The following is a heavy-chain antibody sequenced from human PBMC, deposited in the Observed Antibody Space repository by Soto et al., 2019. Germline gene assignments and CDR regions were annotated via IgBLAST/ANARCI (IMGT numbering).Heavy chain of an antibody. V-gene: IGHV1-2*02. D-gene: IGHD6-19*01. CDR2: INPNNGVT. Sequence: ASVKVSCKASGYMFTGFYLHWVRQAPGQGLEWMGWINPNNGVTTYAKNFQGRVTMTRDSSISTAYMELSSLRSDDTAVYFCAAVAIPVAGRHPDFWGQGTVVTVSS. CDR3: AAVAIPVAGRHPDF. CDR1: GYMFTGFY. J-gene: IGHJ4*02.